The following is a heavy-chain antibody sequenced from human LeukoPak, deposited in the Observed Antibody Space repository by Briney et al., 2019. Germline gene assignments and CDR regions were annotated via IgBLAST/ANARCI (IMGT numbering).Heavy chain of an antibody. CDR3: AREGYDYVWGSYRSNYFDY. D-gene: IGHD3-16*02. CDR2: ISAYNGNT. J-gene: IGHJ4*02. CDR1: GYTFTSYG. V-gene: IGHV1-18*01. Sequence: ASVKVSCKASGYTFTSYGISWVRQAPGQGLEWMGWISAYNGNTNYAQKLQGRVTMTTDTSTSTAYMELRSLRSDDTAVYYCAREGYDYVWGSYRSNYFDYWGQGTLVTVFS.